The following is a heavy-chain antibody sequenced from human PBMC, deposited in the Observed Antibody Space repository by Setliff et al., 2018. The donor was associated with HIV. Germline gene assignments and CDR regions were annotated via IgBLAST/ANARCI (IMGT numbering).Heavy chain of an antibody. CDR2: IVAGSGNT. V-gene: IGHV1-58*02. CDR1: GYTFTSYG. Sequence: SVKVSCKASGYTFTSYGISWVRQARGQRLEWIGWIVAGSGNTIYAQKFQERVTITRDMSTSRAYMELSGLRTEDTAVYYCAADPQTGTTSYDAFDIWGQGTVVTVSS. CDR3: AADPQTGTTSYDAFDI. D-gene: IGHD1-7*01. J-gene: IGHJ3*02.